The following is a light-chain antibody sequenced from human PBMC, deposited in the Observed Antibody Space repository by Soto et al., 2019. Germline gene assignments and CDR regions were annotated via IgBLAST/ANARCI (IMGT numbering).Light chain of an antibody. CDR1: SSDVGGYTY. Sequence: QSVLTQPRSVSGSPGQSVTISCTGTSSDVGGYTYVSWYQQRPGKAPKLMIYDVSKRPSGVPDRFSGSKSGNTASLTISGLQAEDEADYSCCSYAGSSTFVVFGGGTKLTVL. CDR3: CSYAGSSTFVV. V-gene: IGLV2-11*01. J-gene: IGLJ2*01. CDR2: DVS.